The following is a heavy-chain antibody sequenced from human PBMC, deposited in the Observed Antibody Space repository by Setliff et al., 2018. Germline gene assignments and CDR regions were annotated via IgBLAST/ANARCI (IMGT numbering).Heavy chain of an antibody. D-gene: IGHD6-13*01. CDR1: GGSISSSYY. V-gene: IGHV4-39*07. CDR2: IYYSGST. J-gene: IGHJ6*02. Sequence: SETLSLTCTVSGGSISSSYYWGWIRQPPGKGLEWIGIIYYSGSTYYNPSLKSRVTISVDTSKNQFSLKLSSVTAADTAVYYCARQQQLVIGSTAYYYYGMDVWGQGTTDTVSS. CDR3: ARQQQLVIGSTAYYYYGMDV.